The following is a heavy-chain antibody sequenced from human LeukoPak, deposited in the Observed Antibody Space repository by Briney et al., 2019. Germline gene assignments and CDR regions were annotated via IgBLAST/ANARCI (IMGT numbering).Heavy chain of an antibody. CDR2: INAGNGNT. Sequence: ASVKVSCKASGYTFTSYAMHWVRQAPGQRLEWMGWINAGNGNTKYSQKFQGRVTITRDTSISTACMELSSLRSEDTAVYYCARSSRGYDFWSGYSYYYYYYMDVWGKGTTVTVSS. V-gene: IGHV1-3*01. CDR3: ARSSRGYDFWSGYSYYYYYYMDV. D-gene: IGHD3-3*01. CDR1: GYTFTSYA. J-gene: IGHJ6*03.